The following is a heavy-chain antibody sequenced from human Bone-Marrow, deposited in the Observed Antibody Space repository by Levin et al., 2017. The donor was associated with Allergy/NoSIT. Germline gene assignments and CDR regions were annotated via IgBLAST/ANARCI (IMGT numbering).Heavy chain of an antibody. V-gene: IGHV3-48*02. Sequence: PGGSLRLSCTASGFPFGSYAMTWVRQAPGKGLEWVAYISGISSHIYYGDSVKGRFTVSRDNVKNSMSLQMTSLSHDDTGVYFCARDLGNSGYAFDVWGQGTLVTVSS. J-gene: IGHJ4*02. D-gene: IGHD2-2*01. CDR3: ARDLGNSGYAFDV. CDR1: GFPFGSYA. CDR2: ISGISSHI.